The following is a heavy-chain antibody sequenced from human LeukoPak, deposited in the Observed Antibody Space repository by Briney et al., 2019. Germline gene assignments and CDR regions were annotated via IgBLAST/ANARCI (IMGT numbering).Heavy chain of an antibody. D-gene: IGHD3-9*01. V-gene: IGHV4-30-4*08. CDR1: GGSISSGDYY. Sequence: SQTLSLTCTVSGGSISSGDYYWSWIRQPPGKGLEWIGYIYYSGSTYYNPSLKSRVTISVDTSKNQFSLKLSSVTAADTAVYYCASSPASYDILTGYLKQYYFDYWGQGTLVTVSS. CDR3: ASSPASYDILTGYLKQYYFDY. J-gene: IGHJ4*02. CDR2: IYYSGST.